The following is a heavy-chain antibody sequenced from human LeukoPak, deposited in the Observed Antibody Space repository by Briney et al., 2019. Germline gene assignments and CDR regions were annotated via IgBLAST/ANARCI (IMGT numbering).Heavy chain of an antibody. Sequence: SQTLSLTCAISGDSVSSNSAAWNWIRQSPSRGLEWLGRTYYRSKWYYDYAPSMKSRLTIIPDTSKNQFSLQLNSVTPEDTAVYYCARLYSYGLHYYYYMDVWGKGTTVTISS. CDR3: ARLYSYGLHYYYYMDV. J-gene: IGHJ6*03. V-gene: IGHV6-1*01. CDR1: GDSVSSNSAA. CDR2: TYYRSKWYY. D-gene: IGHD5-18*01.